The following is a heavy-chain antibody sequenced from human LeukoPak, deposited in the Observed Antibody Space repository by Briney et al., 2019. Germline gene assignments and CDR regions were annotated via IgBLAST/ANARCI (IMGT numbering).Heavy chain of an antibody. CDR2: INPNSGGT. Sequence: GASVKVSCKSSGYTFTGLYIHWVRQAPGQGLEWMGWINPNSGGTNFAQKFQGRVTMTRDTSISTAYMELSRLRSDDAGIYYCAGITWLDPYSFDYWGQGTLVTVSS. CDR3: AGITWLDPYSFDY. CDR1: GYTFTGLY. J-gene: IGHJ4*02. D-gene: IGHD6-19*01. V-gene: IGHV1-2*02.